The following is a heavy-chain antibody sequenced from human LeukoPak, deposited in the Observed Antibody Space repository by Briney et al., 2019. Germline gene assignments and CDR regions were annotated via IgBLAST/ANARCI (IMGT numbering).Heavy chain of an antibody. V-gene: IGHV4-59*08. CDR3: ARLAGASSYSSSWYHWFDP. CDR1: GGSISSYY. CDR2: IYYSGST. J-gene: IGHJ5*02. D-gene: IGHD6-13*01. Sequence: SETLSLTCTVSGGSISSYYWSWIRQPPGKGLEWIGYIYYSGSTNYNPSLTSRVTISVDTSKNQFSLKLSSVTAADTAVYYCARLAGASSYSSSWYHWFDPWGQGTLVTVSS.